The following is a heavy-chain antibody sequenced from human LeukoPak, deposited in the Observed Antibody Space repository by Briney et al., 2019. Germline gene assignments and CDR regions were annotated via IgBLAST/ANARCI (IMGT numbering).Heavy chain of an antibody. J-gene: IGHJ5*02. V-gene: IGHV3-11*01. Sequence: GGALRLSCAASGFTFSDYYMSWIRQAPGKGLEWVSYISSSGSTIYYAHSVKGRFTISRDNAKNSLYLQMNSLRAEDTAVYYCARDQVSSWYVGVYGWFDPWGQGTLVTVSS. CDR1: GFTFSDYY. CDR2: ISSSGSTI. D-gene: IGHD6-13*01. CDR3: ARDQVSSWYVGVYGWFDP.